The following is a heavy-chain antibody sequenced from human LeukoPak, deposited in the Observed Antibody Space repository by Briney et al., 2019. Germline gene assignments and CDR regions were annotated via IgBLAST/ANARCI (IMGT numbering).Heavy chain of an antibody. Sequence: QPGGSLRLSCAASGFTFSSYWMSWVRQAPGKGLEWVANIKQDGSEKYYVDSVKGRFTISRDNAKNSLYLQMNSLRAEDTAVYYCARPIAVAGQYYFDYWGQGTLVTVSS. D-gene: IGHD6-19*01. CDR1: GFTFSSYW. CDR3: ARPIAVAGQYYFDY. V-gene: IGHV3-7*01. J-gene: IGHJ4*02. CDR2: IKQDGSEK.